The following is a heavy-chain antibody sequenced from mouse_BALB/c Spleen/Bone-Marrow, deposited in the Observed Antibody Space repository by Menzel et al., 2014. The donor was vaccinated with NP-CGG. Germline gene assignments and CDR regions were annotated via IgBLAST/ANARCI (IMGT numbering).Heavy chain of an antibody. CDR1: GYSITSGYS. CDR3: ARRGSSSYWYFDV. J-gene: IGHJ1*01. CDR2: IHYSGST. Sequence: EVKLVESGPDLVKPSQSLSLTCTVTGYSITSGYSWHWIRQFPGNKLEWMGYIHYSGSTYYNPPLKSRISITRDTSKNQFLLQLNSVTTEDTATYYCARRGSSSYWYFDVWGAGTTVTVSS. V-gene: IGHV3-1*02. D-gene: IGHD1-1*01.